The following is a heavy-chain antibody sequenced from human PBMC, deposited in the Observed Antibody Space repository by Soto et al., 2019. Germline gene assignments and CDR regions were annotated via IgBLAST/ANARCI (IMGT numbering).Heavy chain of an antibody. CDR1: GGSISHYY. V-gene: IGHV4-59*01. CDR3: ARGKYCSGGSCHTLFDY. CDR2: IYYSGST. Sequence: QVQLQESGPGLVKPSETLSLTCTVSGGSISHYYWSWIRQPPGKGLEWIGFIYYSGSTNYNPSLKSRVTISVDTSKNQFSLKLSSVTAADTAVYYCARGKYCSGGSCHTLFDYWGQGTLVTVSS. J-gene: IGHJ4*02. D-gene: IGHD2-15*01.